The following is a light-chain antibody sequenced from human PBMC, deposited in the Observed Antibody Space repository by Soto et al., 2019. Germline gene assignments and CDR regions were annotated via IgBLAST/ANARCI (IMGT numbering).Light chain of an antibody. V-gene: IGLV1-40*01. CDR1: SSNIGAGYD. CDR2: GNS. J-gene: IGLJ2*01. Sequence: QPVLTQPPSVSGAPGQTVTISCTGSSSNIGAGYDVHWYQQLPGTAPKLLIYGNSNRPSGVPDRFSGSKSGTSASLAITGLQAEDEADYYCQSYDSSLSCVVFGGGTQLTVL. CDR3: QSYDSSLSCVV.